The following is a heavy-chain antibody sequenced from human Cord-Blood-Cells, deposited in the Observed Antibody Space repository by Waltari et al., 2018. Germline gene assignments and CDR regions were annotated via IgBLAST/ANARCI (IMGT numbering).Heavy chain of an antibody. CDR1: GGTFSSYA. CDR2: VIPIFGTA. J-gene: IGHJ4*02. V-gene: IGHV1-69*01. D-gene: IGHD6-13*01. CDR3: ARDDGRGWPSSSFDY. Sequence: QVQLVQSGAEVKKPGSSVKVSCKASGGTFSSYAISWVRPAPGQGLEWMGGVIPIFGTANYAQKVQGRVTITADESTSTAYMELSSLRSEDTAVYYCARDDGRGWPSSSFDYWGQGTLVTVSS.